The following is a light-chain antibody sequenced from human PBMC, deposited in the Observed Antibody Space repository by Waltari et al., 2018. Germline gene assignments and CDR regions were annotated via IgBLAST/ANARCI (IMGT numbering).Light chain of an antibody. CDR1: ARDVGGYRV. J-gene: IGLJ1*01. CDR2: DVI. V-gene: IGLV2-8*01. CDR3: SSYAGSNNYV. Sequence: QSALTQPPSASGSPGPSVTISCPGTARDVGGYRVFSWCQQHPGKAPKLIIFDVIKRPSGVPDRFSGSKSGNTASLTVSGLQAEDEADYYCSSYAGSNNYVFGTGTKVTVL.